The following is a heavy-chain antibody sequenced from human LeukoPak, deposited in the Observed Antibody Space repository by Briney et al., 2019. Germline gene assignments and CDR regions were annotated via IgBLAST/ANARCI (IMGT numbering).Heavy chain of an antibody. CDR1: GFTFSSYW. CDR2: INSDGSST. J-gene: IGHJ4*02. V-gene: IGHV3-74*01. CDR3: ATFGYSSGWRFDY. Sequence: GGSLRLSCAASGFTFSSYWMHWVRQAPGKGLVWVSRINSDGSSTSYADSVKGRFTISRDSAKNTLYLQMNSLRAEDTAVYYCATFGYSSGWRFDYWGQGTLVTVSS. D-gene: IGHD6-19*01.